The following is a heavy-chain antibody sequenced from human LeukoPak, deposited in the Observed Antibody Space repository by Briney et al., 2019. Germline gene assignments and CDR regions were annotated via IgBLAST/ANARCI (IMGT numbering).Heavy chain of an antibody. D-gene: IGHD1-26*01. J-gene: IGHJ4*02. Sequence: PGGSLRLSCAASGFVFSTYSMNWVRQAPGKGLEWVSYISSSGNTIYYADSMKGRFTISRDNAKNSLYLQMNSLRAEDTAVYYCAREDGSSYYFDYWGQGTLVTVSS. CDR2: ISSSGNTI. CDR3: AREDGSSYYFDY. V-gene: IGHV3-48*04. CDR1: GFVFSTYS.